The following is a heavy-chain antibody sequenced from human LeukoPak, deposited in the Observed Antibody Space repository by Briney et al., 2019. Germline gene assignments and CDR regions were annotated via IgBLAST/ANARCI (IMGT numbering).Heavy chain of an antibody. D-gene: IGHD6-13*01. CDR1: GFTVSSNY. V-gene: IGHV3-66*01. CDR2: IYSGGST. CDR3: ARVSGWYTSYYYGMDV. J-gene: IGHJ6*02. Sequence: GGSLRLSCAASGFTVSSNYMSWVRQAPGKGLEWVSVIYSGGSTYYADSVKGRFTISRDNSKNTLYLQMNSLRAEDTAVYYCARVSGWYTSYYYGMDVWGQGTTVTVSS.